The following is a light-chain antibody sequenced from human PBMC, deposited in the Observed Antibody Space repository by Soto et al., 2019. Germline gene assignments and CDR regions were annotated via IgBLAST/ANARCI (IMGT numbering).Light chain of an antibody. V-gene: IGLV1-40*01. CDR3: QSYDSSLRGYV. CDR2: ANG. J-gene: IGLJ1*01. Sequence: QSVLTQPPSVSGAPGQRVTVSCTGSSSNIGARFDVHWYQQLPGTAPRLLIYANGNRPSGVPDRFSGSKSGTSASLAITGLQAEDEADYYCQSYDSSLRGYVFGTGTMVTVL. CDR1: SSNIGARFD.